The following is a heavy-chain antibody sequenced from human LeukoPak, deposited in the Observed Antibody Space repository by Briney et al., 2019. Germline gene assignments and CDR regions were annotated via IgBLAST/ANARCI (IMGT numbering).Heavy chain of an antibody. V-gene: IGHV3-48*01. Sequence: GGSLRLSCAASGFTFSSYSMNWVRQAPGKGLEWVSYISSSSSTIYYADSVKGRFTISRDNAKNSLYLQMNSPRAEDTAVYYCARDGLRYFDWSPDAFDIWGQGTMVTVSS. J-gene: IGHJ3*02. CDR3: ARDGLRYFDWSPDAFDI. CDR1: GFTFSSYS. D-gene: IGHD3-9*01. CDR2: ISSSSSTI.